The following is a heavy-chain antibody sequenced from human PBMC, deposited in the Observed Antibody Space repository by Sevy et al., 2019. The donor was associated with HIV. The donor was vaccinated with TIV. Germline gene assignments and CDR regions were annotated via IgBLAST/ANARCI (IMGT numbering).Heavy chain of an antibody. J-gene: IGHJ6*02. D-gene: IGHD1-1*01. Sequence: GGSLRLSCAASGFTFSKHSMNWVRQAPGKGLEWVSYISGSSRTIYYADSVKGRFTISRDSAKNSLYLQMNSLRDEDTAVYYCARDGQKGYEMDVWGQGTTVTVSS. CDR3: ARDGQKGYEMDV. V-gene: IGHV3-48*02. CDR1: GFTFSKHS. CDR2: ISGSSRTI.